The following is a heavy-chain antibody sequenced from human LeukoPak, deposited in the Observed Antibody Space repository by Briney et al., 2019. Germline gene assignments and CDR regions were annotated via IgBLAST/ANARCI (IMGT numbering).Heavy chain of an antibody. CDR3: ARSSYSSGWYPPYYFDY. CDR1: GYTFTSYD. Sequence: ASVKASCKASGYTFTSYDINWVRQATGQGLEWMGWMNPNSGNTGYAQKFQGRVTMTRNTSISTAYMELSSLRSEDTAVYYCARSSYSSGWYPPYYFDYWGQGTLVTVSS. D-gene: IGHD6-19*01. V-gene: IGHV1-8*01. CDR2: MNPNSGNT. J-gene: IGHJ4*02.